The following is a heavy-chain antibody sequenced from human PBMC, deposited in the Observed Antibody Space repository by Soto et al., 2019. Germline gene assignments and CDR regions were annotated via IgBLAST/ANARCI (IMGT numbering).Heavy chain of an antibody. CDR3: ASRYYYGSGSYYNAQFDY. V-gene: IGHV5-51*01. J-gene: IGHJ4*02. Sequence: GESLKISCKGSGYSFTSYWIGWVRQMPGKGPEWMGIIYPGDSDTRYSPSFQGQVTISADKSISTAYLQWSSLKATDTAMYYCASRYYYGSGSYYNAQFDYWGQGTLVTVSS. CDR1: GYSFTSYW. D-gene: IGHD3-10*01. CDR2: IYPGDSDT.